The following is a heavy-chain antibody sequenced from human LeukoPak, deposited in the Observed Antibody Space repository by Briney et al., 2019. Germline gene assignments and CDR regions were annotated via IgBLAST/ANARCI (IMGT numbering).Heavy chain of an antibody. V-gene: IGHV3-21*01. CDR2: ISSSSSYI. Sequence: GGSLRLSCAASGFTFNTYAMNWVRQAPGKGLEWVSSISSSSSYIYYADSVKGRFTISRDNAKNSLSLQMNNLRIDDTAVYYCANHLACGSTTCPSFDHWGQGTLVTVSS. D-gene: IGHD2-2*01. CDR1: GFTFNTYA. J-gene: IGHJ4*02. CDR3: ANHLACGSTTCPSFDH.